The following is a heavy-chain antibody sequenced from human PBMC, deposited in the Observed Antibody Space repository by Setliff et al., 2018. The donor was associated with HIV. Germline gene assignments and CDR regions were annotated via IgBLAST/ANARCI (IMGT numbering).Heavy chain of an antibody. CDR2: IGSSGTTI. Sequence: GGSLRLSCAASGFSFXXFGRGWVRQAPGKGLEWLSYIGSSGTTIYYTDSVKGRFTISRDNSKNTLYLLMNSLRAEDTAVYYCAKDSADYCSSPSCPIPNWFDPWGQGTLVTVS. V-gene: IGHV3-48*01. CDR3: AKDSADYCSSPSCPIPNWFDP. D-gene: IGHD2-2*01. CDR1: GFSFXXFG. J-gene: IGHJ5*02.